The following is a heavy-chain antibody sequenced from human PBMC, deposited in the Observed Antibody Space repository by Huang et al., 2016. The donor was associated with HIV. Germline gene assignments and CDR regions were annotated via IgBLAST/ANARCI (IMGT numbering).Heavy chain of an antibody. D-gene: IGHD6-13*01. CDR2: IDPKRGDT. Sequence: QVQLVQSGVELKKPGASVKVSCRASGDTFVGFANQNIHWVRQAPGQGAEWMGWIDPKRGDTVYAQKFQGRVTMTRDSSVRTAFMELTSLNYNDTSVYYCARGASPRGSRWYYFDRWGPGTLVT. CDR3: ARGASPRGSRWYYFDR. V-gene: IGHV1-2*02. CDR1: GDTFVGFANQN. J-gene: IGHJ4*02.